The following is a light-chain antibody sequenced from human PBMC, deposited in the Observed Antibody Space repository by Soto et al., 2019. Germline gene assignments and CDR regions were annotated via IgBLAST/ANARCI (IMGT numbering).Light chain of an antibody. J-gene: IGLJ1*01. Sequence: QSVLTQPPSASGTPGQRVTVSCSGSSSNMGTNTVSWYQQLPGTAPKLLMSRNNQRPSGVPDRFSGSKSGTSASLTISGLQAEDEADYYCSSYTASSTYVFGTGTKLTVL. CDR1: SSNMGTNT. CDR3: SSYTASSTYV. V-gene: IGLV1-44*01. CDR2: RNN.